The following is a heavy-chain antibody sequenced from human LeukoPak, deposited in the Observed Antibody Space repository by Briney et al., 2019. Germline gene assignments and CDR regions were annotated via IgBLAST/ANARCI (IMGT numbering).Heavy chain of an antibody. Sequence: GGSLRLSCAASGFTVSSNYMNWVRQAPGKGLEWVSVIYGGGNIYYADSVKGRFTISRDNPKNTLYLQMNSLRAEDTAVYYCASGGPGYSSSWSSLSLYYFDYWGQGTLVTVSS. D-gene: IGHD6-13*01. V-gene: IGHV3-53*01. CDR2: IYGGGNI. J-gene: IGHJ4*02. CDR1: GFTVSSNY. CDR3: ASGGPGYSSSWSSLSLYYFDY.